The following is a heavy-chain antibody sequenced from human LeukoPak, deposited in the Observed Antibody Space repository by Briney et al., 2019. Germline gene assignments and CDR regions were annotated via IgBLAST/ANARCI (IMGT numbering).Heavy chain of an antibody. D-gene: IGHD3-22*01. CDR1: GGTFNNYA. CDR3: ATSLPYGYYDSGGSNWFDP. V-gene: IGHV1-69*13. CDR2: IIPIFGSS. J-gene: IGHJ5*02. Sequence: SVKVSCKASGGTFNNYAINWVRQAPGQGLEWMGGIIPIFGSSNYAQKFQGRVTITADESTTTAYMELSSLRSEDTAVYYCATSLPYGYYDSGGSNWFDPWGQGTLVTVSS.